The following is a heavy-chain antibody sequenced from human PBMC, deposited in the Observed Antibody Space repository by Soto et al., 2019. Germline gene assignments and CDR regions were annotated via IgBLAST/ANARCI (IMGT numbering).Heavy chain of an antibody. V-gene: IGHV4-59*08. CDR1: GGSISSYY. Sequence: QVKLQESGPGLVKPSETLSLTCTVPGGSISSYYWSWIRQPPGKGLEWMGYIYYSGNTNYNPALKLRFPISVDTANHRFSLQQTSVAAADTAVYYCATRYGGAFDYWGQVTLVTVSS. D-gene: IGHD1-1*01. CDR2: IYYSGNT. CDR3: ATRYGGAFDY. J-gene: IGHJ4*02.